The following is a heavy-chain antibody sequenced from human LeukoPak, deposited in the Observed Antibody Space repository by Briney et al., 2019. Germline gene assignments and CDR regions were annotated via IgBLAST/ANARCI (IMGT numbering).Heavy chain of an antibody. CDR3: AKGAYSSGSYDT. D-gene: IGHD6-19*01. Sequence: GGSLRLSCVASGFTFSSYGMSWVRQAPGKGLEWVSAISGSGGSTYYADSVKGRLTISRDNSENTLYLQMNSLRAEDTAVYYCAKGAYSSGSYDTWAQGTLVTVSS. V-gene: IGHV3-23*01. J-gene: IGHJ5*02. CDR1: GFTFSSYG. CDR2: ISGSGGST.